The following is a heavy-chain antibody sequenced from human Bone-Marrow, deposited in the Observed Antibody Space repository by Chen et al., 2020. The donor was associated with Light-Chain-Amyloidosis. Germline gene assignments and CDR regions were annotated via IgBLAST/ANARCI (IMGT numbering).Heavy chain of an antibody. CDR1: GYTFPNYW. Sequence: EVPLEQSGPEVKKPGESLKISCKGSGYTFPNYWIGWVRQMPGKGLEWMGLIYPDDSDARYSPSFEGQVTISADKSITTAYLQWRSLKASDTAMYYCARRRDGYNFDYWGQGTLVTVSS. CDR2: IYPDDSDA. CDR3: ARRRDGYNFDY. J-gene: IGHJ4*02. D-gene: IGHD5-12*01. V-gene: IGHV5-51*01.